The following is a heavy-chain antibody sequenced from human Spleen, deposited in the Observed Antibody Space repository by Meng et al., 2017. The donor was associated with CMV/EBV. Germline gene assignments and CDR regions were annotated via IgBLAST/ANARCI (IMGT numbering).Heavy chain of an antibody. CDR3: ARVQSFDRRSYFDY. D-gene: IGHD3-16*02. Sequence: SETLSLTCTVSGYSISSGYYWGWIRQPPGKGLEWIGSIYHSGSTYYNPSLKSRVTISVDTSKNQFSLKLSSVTAADTAVYYCARVQSFDRRSYFDYWGQGTLVTVSS. CDR2: IYHSGST. V-gene: IGHV4-38-2*02. CDR1: GYSISSGYY. J-gene: IGHJ4*02.